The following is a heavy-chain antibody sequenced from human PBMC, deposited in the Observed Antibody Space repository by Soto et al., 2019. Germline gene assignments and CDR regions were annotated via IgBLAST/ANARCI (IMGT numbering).Heavy chain of an antibody. Sequence: QLQLQESGPGLVKPSETLSLTCTVSGGSISSSSYYWGWIRQPPGKWLEWIGSIYYSGSTYYNPSLKSRVTISVATSKNQFSLKLSSVTAADTAVYYCARAPRITMIVVVIEYFDYWGQGTLVTVSS. V-gene: IGHV4-39*01. CDR2: IYYSGST. CDR3: ARAPRITMIVVVIEYFDY. D-gene: IGHD3-22*01. J-gene: IGHJ4*02. CDR1: GGSISSSSYY.